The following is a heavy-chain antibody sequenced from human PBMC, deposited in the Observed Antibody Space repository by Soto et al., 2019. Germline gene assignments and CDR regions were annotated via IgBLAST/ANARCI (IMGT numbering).Heavy chain of an antibody. CDR2: INTYNGNK. J-gene: IGHJ6*01. V-gene: IGHV1-18*01. D-gene: IGHD5-18*01. Sequence: QVQLVQSGAEVKNPGASVKVSCKASGYTFTRYGIGWARQAPGQGLEWMGWINTYNGNKNYAQNVQGRVTLTTDTATSTAYMELRSLRSNDTAMYYGAMVDGYVTTRPQDVW. CDR3: AMVDGYVTTRPQDV. CDR1: GYTFTRYG.